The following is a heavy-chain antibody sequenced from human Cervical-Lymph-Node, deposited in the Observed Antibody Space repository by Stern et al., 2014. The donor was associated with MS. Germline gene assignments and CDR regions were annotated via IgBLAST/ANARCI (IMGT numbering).Heavy chain of an antibody. J-gene: IGHJ4*02. CDR1: GFTFSDYY. Sequence: MQLVESGGGLVTPGGSLRLYCAASGFTFSDYYMSWIRQPPGQGLEWVSSISSTGSYMDYSDSVTGRFTISRDNAKNSLYLEMNSLRAEDTAIYYCARGSRSYHFLFEDWGQGTLVTVSS. CDR2: ISSTGSYM. CDR3: ARGSRSYHFLFED. V-gene: IGHV3-11*01. D-gene: IGHD3-10*01.